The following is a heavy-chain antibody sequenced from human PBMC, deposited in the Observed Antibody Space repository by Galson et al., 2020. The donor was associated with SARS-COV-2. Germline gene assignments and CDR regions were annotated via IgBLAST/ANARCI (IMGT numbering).Heavy chain of an antibody. D-gene: IGHD6-13*01. CDR1: GGSISSSNW. CDR2: IFHSGNT. CDR3: AKIATAGNGMDV. Sequence: SETLSLTCAVSGGSISSSNWWSWVRQPPGKGLEWIGEIFHSGNTNYSPSLKSRVTISLDTAKNQFSLSLSSVTAADTAVYYCAKIATAGNGMDVWGQGTTATVS. V-gene: IGHV4-4*02. J-gene: IGHJ6*02.